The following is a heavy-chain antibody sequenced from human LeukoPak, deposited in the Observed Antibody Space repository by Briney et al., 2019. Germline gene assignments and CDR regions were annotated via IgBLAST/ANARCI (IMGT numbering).Heavy chain of an antibody. D-gene: IGHD4-17*01. CDR2: INPNSGGT. CDR3: ARDLSSYGDYVDWFDP. J-gene: IGHJ5*02. V-gene: IGHV1-2*02. Sequence: ASVKVSCKASGYTFRGYYIHWVRQAPGQGLEWMGWINPNSGGTNYAQKFQGRVTMTRDTSISTAYMELSRLRSDDTAVYYCARDLSSYGDYVDWFDPWGQGTLVTVSS. CDR1: GYTFRGYY.